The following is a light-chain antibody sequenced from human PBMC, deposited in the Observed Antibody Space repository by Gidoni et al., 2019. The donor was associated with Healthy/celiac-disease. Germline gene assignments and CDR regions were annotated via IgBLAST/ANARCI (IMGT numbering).Light chain of an antibody. CDR1: QDINNY. Sequence: DIQLTQSPSFLSASVGDRVTITCRASQDINNYLVWYQQKPGKAPNLLIYAASTLESGVPSRFSGSGSGTKYTLTISSLQPEDFATYYCQQLKNYPLTFXGXTKVXF. CDR2: AAS. V-gene: IGKV1-9*01. CDR3: QQLKNYPLT. J-gene: IGKJ4*01.